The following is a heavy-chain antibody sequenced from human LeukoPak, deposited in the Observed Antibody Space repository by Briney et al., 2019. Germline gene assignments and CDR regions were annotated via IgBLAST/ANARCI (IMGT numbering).Heavy chain of an antibody. D-gene: IGHD7-27*01. V-gene: IGHV3-30*02. J-gene: IGHJ4*02. CDR3: AKDPSRGWGSYYFDY. Sequence: PVGSLRLSCAASGFTFSSYSMNWVRKAPGQGLEWVAFIRYDGSKKYYADSVRGRFTISRDNSKNTLNLQMNSLRAEDTAVYYCAKDPSRGWGSYYFDYWGQGTLVTVSS. CDR2: IRYDGSKK. CDR1: GFTFSSYS.